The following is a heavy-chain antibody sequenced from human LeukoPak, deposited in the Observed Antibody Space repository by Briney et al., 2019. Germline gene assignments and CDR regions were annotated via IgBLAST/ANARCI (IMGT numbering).Heavy chain of an antibody. CDR2: IQSKTDGGTT. CDR3: TTWSSQFDY. V-gene: IGHV3-15*01. D-gene: IGHD6-6*01. Sequence: PGGSLRLSCAAPGFTFSDAWMTWVRQAPGKGLECVGFIQSKTDGGTTDSAAPVKGRFTVSRDDSKNTLYLQMNSLKTEDTAVYYCTTWSSQFDYWGQGTLVTVSS. J-gene: IGHJ4*02. CDR1: GFTFSDAW.